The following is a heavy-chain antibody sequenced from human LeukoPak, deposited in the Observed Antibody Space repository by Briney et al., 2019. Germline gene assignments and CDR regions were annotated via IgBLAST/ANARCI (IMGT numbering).Heavy chain of an antibody. CDR1: GGSISSGDYY. J-gene: IGHJ5*02. V-gene: IGHV4-30-4*01. CDR2: FYYSGST. Sequence: SEALSLTCTVSGGSISSGDYYWSWIRQPPGKGLEWIGYFYYSGSTYYNPSLKSRVTISVDTSKNQFSLKLSSVTAADTAVYYCARPYYYDSRIDPWGQGTLATVSS. D-gene: IGHD3-22*01. CDR3: ARPYYYDSRIDP.